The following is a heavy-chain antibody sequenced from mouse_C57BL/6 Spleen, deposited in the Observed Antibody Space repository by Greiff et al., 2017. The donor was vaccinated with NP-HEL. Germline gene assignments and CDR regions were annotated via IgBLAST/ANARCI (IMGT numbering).Heavy chain of an antibody. D-gene: IGHD2-2*01. Sequence: VQLQQSGPELVKPGASVKISCKASGYAFSSSWMNWVKQRPGKGLEWIGRIYPGDGDTNYNGKFKGKATLTPDKSSSTAYMQLSSLTSEDSAVYFCARSEGYYGYFDVWGTGTTVTVSS. J-gene: IGHJ1*03. CDR3: ARSEGYYGYFDV. CDR1: GYAFSSSW. CDR2: IYPGDGDT. V-gene: IGHV1-82*01.